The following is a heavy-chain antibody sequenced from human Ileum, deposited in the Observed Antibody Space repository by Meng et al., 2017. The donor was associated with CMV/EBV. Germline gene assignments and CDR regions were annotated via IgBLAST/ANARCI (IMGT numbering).Heavy chain of an antibody. Sequence: SETLSLTCAVYGGSFSGYYWSWIRQPPGKGLEWIGEINHSGSTNYNPSLKSRVTISVDTSKNQFSLKLSSVTAADTAVYYCANGYYFDYWGQGTRVTVSS. J-gene: IGHJ4*02. V-gene: IGHV4-34*01. CDR3: ANGYYFDY. CDR2: INHSGST. D-gene: IGHD3-10*01. CDR1: GGSFSGYY.